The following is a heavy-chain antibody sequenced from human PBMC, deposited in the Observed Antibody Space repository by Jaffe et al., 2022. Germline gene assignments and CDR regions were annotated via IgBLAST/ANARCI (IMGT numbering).Heavy chain of an antibody. CDR2: ISWDGGST. CDR1: GFTFDDYA. Sequence: EVQLVESGGVVVQPGGSLRLSCAASGFTFDDYAMHWVRQAPGKGLEWVSLISWDGGSTYYADSVKGRFTISRDNSKNSLYLQMNSLRAEDTALYYCAKDPDYYGSGSYYMDVWGKGTTVTVSS. D-gene: IGHD3-10*01. J-gene: IGHJ6*03. CDR3: AKDPDYYGSGSYYMDV. V-gene: IGHV3-43D*04.